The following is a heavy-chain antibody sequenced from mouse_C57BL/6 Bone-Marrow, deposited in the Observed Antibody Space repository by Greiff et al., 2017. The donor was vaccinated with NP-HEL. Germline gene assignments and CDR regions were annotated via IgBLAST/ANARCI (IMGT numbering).Heavy chain of an antibody. CDR1: GYTFTSYW. CDR3: ARSSYGSSPHYYAMDY. V-gene: IGHV1-64*01. CDR2: IHPNSGST. J-gene: IGHJ4*01. D-gene: IGHD1-1*01. Sequence: VQLQQPGAELVKPGASVKLSCKASGYTFTSYWMHWVKQRPGQGLEWIGMIHPNSGSTNYNEKFKGKATLTADKSSSTAYMELRSLTSEDSAVYFCARSSYGSSPHYYAMDYWGQGTSVTVSS.